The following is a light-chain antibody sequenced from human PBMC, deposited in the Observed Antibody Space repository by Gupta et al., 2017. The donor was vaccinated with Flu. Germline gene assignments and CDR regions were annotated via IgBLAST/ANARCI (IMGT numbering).Light chain of an antibody. J-gene: IGKJ1*01. CDR2: GAS. CDR1: QSVSSSC. CDR3: QHFGNSLWT. Sequence: EIVLTQSPGTLSLSPGERATLSCRASQSVSSSCLTWYQQKPGQAPRLLIYGASNRATGIPDRFSGSGSGTDFTLIISRLEPEDFAVYYCQHFGNSLWTFGRGTKVEIK. V-gene: IGKV3-20*01.